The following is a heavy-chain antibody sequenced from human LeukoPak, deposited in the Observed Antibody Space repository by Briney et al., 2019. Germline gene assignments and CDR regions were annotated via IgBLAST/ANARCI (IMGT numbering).Heavy chain of an antibody. V-gene: IGHV1-8*01. J-gene: IGHJ4*02. CDR3: ATFTKRITMVRGVRRPSHFDY. CDR2: MNPNSGNT. D-gene: IGHD3-10*01. Sequence: ASVKVSCKASGYTFTSYDINWVRQATGQGLEWMRWMNPNSGNTGYAQKFQGRVTMTRNTSISTAYMELSSLRSEDTAVYYCATFTKRITMVRGVRRPSHFDYWGQGTLVTVSS. CDR1: GYTFTSYD.